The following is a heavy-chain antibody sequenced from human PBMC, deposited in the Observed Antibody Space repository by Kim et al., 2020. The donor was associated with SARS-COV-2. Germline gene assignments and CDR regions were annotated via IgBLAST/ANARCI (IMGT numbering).Heavy chain of an antibody. J-gene: IGHJ4*02. CDR3: AKDIVSGWSATGFDY. CDR1: GFTFDDYT. V-gene: IGHV3-43*01. Sequence: GGSLRLSCAASGFTFDDYTLHWVRQAPGKGLEWVSLISWDGRSTYYADSVKGRFTISRDNSKNSLYLQMNSLRTEDTAFYYCAKDIVSGWSATGFDYWGQGTLVTVSS. CDR2: ISWDGRST. D-gene: IGHD2-15*01.